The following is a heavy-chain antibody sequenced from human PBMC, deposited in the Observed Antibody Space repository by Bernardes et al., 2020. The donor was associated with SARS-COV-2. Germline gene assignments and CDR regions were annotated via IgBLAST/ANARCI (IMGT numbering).Heavy chain of an antibody. D-gene: IGHD6-19*01. CDR3: AGRTVAGHGAYFDS. CDR2: SYYTGGA. J-gene: IGHJ4*02. Sequence: SETLSLTCTVSGGSINSHYWGWIRQPPGRGLEWIGYSYYTGGANYNPSLKSRVTMSIDRSKNQFSLNLTSVAPADTAIYYCAGRTVAGHGAYFDSWAQGTLVTVYS. V-gene: IGHV4-59*11. CDR1: GGSINSHY.